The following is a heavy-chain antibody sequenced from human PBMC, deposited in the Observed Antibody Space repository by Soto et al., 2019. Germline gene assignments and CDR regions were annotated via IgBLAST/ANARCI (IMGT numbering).Heavy chain of an antibody. CDR1: GYTFTDLY. CDR2: VDPRSGER. CDR3: ARDNYGHLDY. Sequence: QVQLVQSGAELKKPAASVRVSCKPSGYTFTDLYIHWVRQAPGLWVEWMGWVDPRSGERRNTQKVQGRVTMSRDTATSLVYMELNSLPSDDTAVYYCARDNYGHLDYWGQGTLVTVSS. V-gene: IGHV1-2*02. J-gene: IGHJ4*02. D-gene: IGHD3-10*01.